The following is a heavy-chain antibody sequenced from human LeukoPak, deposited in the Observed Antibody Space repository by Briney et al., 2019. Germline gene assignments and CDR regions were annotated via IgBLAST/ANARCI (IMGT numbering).Heavy chain of an antibody. CDR2: IYYSGST. Sequence: PSHTLSLTCTVSGGSISSSSYYWGWIRQPPGKGLEWIGSIYYSGSTYYNPSLKSRVTISVDTSKNQFSLKLSSVTAADTAVYYCARLGKSSSWYYDYWGQGTLVTVSS. D-gene: IGHD6-13*01. V-gene: IGHV4-39*07. CDR1: GGSISSSSYY. J-gene: IGHJ4*02. CDR3: ARLGKSSSWYYDY.